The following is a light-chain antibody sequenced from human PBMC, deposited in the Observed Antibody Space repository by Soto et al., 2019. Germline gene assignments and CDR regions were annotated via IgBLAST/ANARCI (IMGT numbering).Light chain of an antibody. CDR2: GAS. Sequence: EIVLSQSPCTLSLSPGERATLSCRASQSVSSSYLAWYQQKPGQAPRLLIYGASSRATGIPDRFSGSGSGAEFTLTISSLQPEDFATYYCQHTYSSPRTFGQGTKV. CDR1: QSVSSSY. V-gene: IGKV3-20*01. CDR3: QHTYSSPRT. J-gene: IGKJ1*01.